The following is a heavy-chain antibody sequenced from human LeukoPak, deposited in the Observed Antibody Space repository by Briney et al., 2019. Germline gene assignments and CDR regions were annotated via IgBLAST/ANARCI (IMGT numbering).Heavy chain of an antibody. D-gene: IGHD2-8*01. CDR2: INSDGSST. Sequence: GGSLRLSCAASGFTFSSYWMHWVRQAPGKGLVWVSRINSDGSSTSYADSVKGRFTISRDNAKNTLYLQMNSLRAEDTAVYYCAGWAEDIVLMVYAIPYGMDVWGQGTTVTVSS. CDR1: GFTFSSYW. V-gene: IGHV3-74*01. J-gene: IGHJ6*02. CDR3: AGWAEDIVLMVYAIPYGMDV.